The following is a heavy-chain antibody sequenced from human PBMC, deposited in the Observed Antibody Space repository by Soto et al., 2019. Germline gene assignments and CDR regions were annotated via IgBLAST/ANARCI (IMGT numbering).Heavy chain of an antibody. Sequence: SQTLSLTCAISGDSVSSSSAAWNWIRQSPSRGLEWLGRTYYRSKWYNDYAVSVKSRITINPDTSKNQFSLQLNSVTPEDTAVYYCARDIAAAGRAMQRLHYYYGVDGWGQGTTVTVAS. D-gene: IGHD6-13*01. CDR2: TYYRSKWYN. CDR3: ARDIAAAGRAMQRLHYYYGVDG. V-gene: IGHV6-1*01. CDR1: GDSVSSSSAA. J-gene: IGHJ6*02.